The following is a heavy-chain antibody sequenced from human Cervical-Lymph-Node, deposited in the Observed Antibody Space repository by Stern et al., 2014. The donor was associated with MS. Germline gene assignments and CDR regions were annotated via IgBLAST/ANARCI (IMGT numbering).Heavy chain of an antibody. V-gene: IGHV3-30*18. CDR3: AKDLGRYYYDNMGY. J-gene: IGHJ4*02. D-gene: IGHD3-22*01. Sequence: VQLVESGGGVVQPGRSLRLSCAASGFTFSSYGMHWVRQAPGKGLERVAVISYDGSNKYYADSVKGRLTISRDNSKNTLYLQIHSLRAEDTAVYYCAKDLGRYYYDNMGYWGQGTLVTVSS. CDR1: GFTFSSYG. CDR2: ISYDGSNK.